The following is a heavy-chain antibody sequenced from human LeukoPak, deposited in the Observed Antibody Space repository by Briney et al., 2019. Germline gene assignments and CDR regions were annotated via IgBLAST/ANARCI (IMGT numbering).Heavy chain of an antibody. Sequence: GGSLRLSCVASGITFRNYWMSWVRQAPGKGLEWVANINPDGSEKNYAHSVKGRFTISRDNAKNSVSLQMNSLTAQDTAVYYCATGPGIGYAFDIWGQGTMVTVSS. CDR1: GITFRNYW. CDR2: INPDGSEK. V-gene: IGHV3-7*01. CDR3: ATGPGIGYAFDI. J-gene: IGHJ3*02. D-gene: IGHD3-10*01.